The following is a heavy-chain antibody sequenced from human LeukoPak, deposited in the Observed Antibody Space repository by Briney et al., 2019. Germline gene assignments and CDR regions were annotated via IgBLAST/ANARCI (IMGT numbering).Heavy chain of an antibody. D-gene: IGHD2-2*02. V-gene: IGHV3-21*01. CDR3: ARDYCSSTSCYRFGWFDP. J-gene: IGHJ5*02. Sequence: GGSLRLSCATSGFTFSSYSMNWVRQAPGKGLEWVSSISSSSSYIYYADSVKGRFTISRDNAKNSLYLQMNSLRAEDTAVYYCARDYCSSTSCYRFGWFDPWGQGTLVTVSS. CDR1: GFTFSSYS. CDR2: ISSSSSYI.